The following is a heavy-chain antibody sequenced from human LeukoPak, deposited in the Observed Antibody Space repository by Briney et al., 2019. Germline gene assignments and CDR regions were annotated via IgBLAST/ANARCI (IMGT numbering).Heavy chain of an antibody. Sequence: GGSLRLSCAASGFTFSSYWMHWVRQAPGKGLVWVSYINSDGSSTTYADSVKGRFTISRDNARNTLYLQMSSLRADDTAVYYCASEGVATADYWGQGTLVTVSS. J-gene: IGHJ4*02. CDR3: ASEGVATADY. CDR1: GFTFSSYW. D-gene: IGHD3-3*01. CDR2: INSDGSST. V-gene: IGHV3-74*01.